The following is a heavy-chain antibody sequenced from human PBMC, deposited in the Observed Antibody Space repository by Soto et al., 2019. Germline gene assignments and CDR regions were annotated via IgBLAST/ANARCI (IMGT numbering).Heavy chain of an antibody. J-gene: IGHJ6*02. CDR2: INGGTGQT. CDR3: ARGKRMEETYYYYGLDI. V-gene: IGHV1-3*01. D-gene: IGHD1-1*01. Sequence: ASVKVSCKASGYTFSTHAMHWVRQAPGQSLEWMGWINGGTGQTKHSHRFQDRVTITRDTSASTAYMELSSLRSEDTAVYYCARGKRMEETYYYYGLDIWGQGTTVTVS. CDR1: GYTFSTHA.